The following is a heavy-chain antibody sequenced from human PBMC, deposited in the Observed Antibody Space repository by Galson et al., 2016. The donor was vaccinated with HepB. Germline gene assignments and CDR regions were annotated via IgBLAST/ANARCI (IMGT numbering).Heavy chain of an antibody. CDR2: TSWNSGSI. Sequence: SLRLSCAASGFTFDDYAMHWVRQAPGKGLEWVPGTSWNSGSIGYADSVKGRFTISRDNDKNSRHLQMNILRAEATALYYCAKGRGSNWRDAFDIWGQGTMVTVSS. J-gene: IGHJ3*02. CDR1: GFTFDDYA. V-gene: IGHV3-9*01. D-gene: IGHD6-13*01. CDR3: AKGRGSNWRDAFDI.